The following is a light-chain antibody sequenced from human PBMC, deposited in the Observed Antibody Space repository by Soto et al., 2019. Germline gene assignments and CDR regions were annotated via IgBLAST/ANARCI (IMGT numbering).Light chain of an antibody. J-gene: IGLJ1*01. CDR2: EVV. CDR3: KSYAGSNTYV. V-gene: IGLV2-8*01. CDR1: SSDVGGYNH. Sequence: QSVLTQPASVSGSPGQSITISCTGSSSDVGGYNHVSWYQQHPGKAPRLIIYEVVQRPSGVPDRFSGSKSGNTASLTVSGLQAADEADYCCKSYAGSNTYVFGSGTKLTVL.